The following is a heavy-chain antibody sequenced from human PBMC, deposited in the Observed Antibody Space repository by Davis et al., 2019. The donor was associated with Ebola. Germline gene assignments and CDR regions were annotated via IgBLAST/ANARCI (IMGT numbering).Heavy chain of an antibody. CDR2: IYYSGST. Sequence: MPGGSLRLSCTVSGGSISSSSYYWGWIRQPPGKGLEWIGSIYYSGSTYYNPSLKSRVTISVDTSKNQFSLKLSSVTAADTAVYYCARGGIVVVPAAILDYYYGMDVWGQGTTVTVSS. D-gene: IGHD2-2*02. CDR1: GGSISSSSYY. CDR3: ARGGIVVVPAAILDYYYGMDV. J-gene: IGHJ6*02. V-gene: IGHV4-39*07.